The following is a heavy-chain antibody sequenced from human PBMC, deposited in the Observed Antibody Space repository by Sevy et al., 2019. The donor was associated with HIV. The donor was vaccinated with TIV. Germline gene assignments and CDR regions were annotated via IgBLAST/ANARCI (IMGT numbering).Heavy chain of an antibody. CDR3: ARGKLDYGDYYYFDY. D-gene: IGHD4-17*01. CDR2: ISRSGSTI. CDR1: GFTFSDYY. V-gene: IGHV3-11*01. Sequence: GGSLRLSCAASGFTFSDYYMSWIRQAPGKGLEWVSYISRSGSTINYADSVKGRFTISRDNAKNSLYLQINSLRAEDTAVYYCARGKLDYGDYYYFDYWGQGTLVTVSS. J-gene: IGHJ4*02.